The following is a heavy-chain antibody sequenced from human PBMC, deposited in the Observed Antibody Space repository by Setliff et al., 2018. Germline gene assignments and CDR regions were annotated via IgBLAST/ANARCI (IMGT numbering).Heavy chain of an antibody. J-gene: IGHJ4*02. CDR1: GFTFSTYS. V-gene: IGHV3-21*01. CDR2: ISSSSSYI. D-gene: IGHD6-13*01. Sequence: GGSLRLSCAASGFTFSTYSMNWVRQAPGKGLEWVSSISSSSSYIYYANTVKGRFTISRDNAKNSLYLQMNSLRAEDTAVYYCTRDWGIAAAGYWGQGTLVTVSS. CDR3: TRDWGIAAAGY.